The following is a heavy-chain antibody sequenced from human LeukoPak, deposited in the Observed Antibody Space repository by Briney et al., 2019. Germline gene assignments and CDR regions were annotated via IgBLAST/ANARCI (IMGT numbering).Heavy chain of an antibody. CDR3: ARADGYCSGGSCYSAAYYYMDV. CDR2: IYYSGST. D-gene: IGHD2-15*01. J-gene: IGHJ6*03. CDR1: GGSISSYY. Sequence: SETLSLTCTVSGGSISSYYWTWIRQPPGKGLEWIGYIYYSGSTNYNPSLKSRVTISVDTSKNQFSLKLSSVTAADTAVYYCARADGYCSGGSCYSAAYYYMDVWGKGTTVTVSS. V-gene: IGHV4-59*01.